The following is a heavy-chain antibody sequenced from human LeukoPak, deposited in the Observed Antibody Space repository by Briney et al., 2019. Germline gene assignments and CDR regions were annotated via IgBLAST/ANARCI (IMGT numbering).Heavy chain of an antibody. D-gene: IGHD3-9*01. V-gene: IGHV3-7*01. Sequence: GGSLRLSCAASGFTFSTYVVNWVRQAPGKGLEWVANIKQDGSEKYYVDSVRGRFTISRDNAKNSLYLQMNSLRAEDTAVYYCARGQYFDWPYFDYWGQGTLVTVSS. CDR3: ARGQYFDWPYFDY. CDR1: GFTFSTYV. J-gene: IGHJ4*02. CDR2: IKQDGSEK.